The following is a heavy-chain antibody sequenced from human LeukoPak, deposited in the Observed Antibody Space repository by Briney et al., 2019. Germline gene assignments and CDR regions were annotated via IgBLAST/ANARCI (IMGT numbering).Heavy chain of an antibody. Sequence: SETLSLTCTVSGCSISIHYWSWVRQTPGKGLEGIGHVYHSGNTKYNSALKGRVTISDDASKNQFSLRLSSVTAADTAVYFCARGYDFWSGVMSDAFDIWGRGTKVTVSS. CDR2: VYHSGNT. CDR3: ARGYDFWSGVMSDAFDI. D-gene: IGHD3-3*01. CDR1: GCSISIHY. J-gene: IGHJ3*02. V-gene: IGHV4-59*11.